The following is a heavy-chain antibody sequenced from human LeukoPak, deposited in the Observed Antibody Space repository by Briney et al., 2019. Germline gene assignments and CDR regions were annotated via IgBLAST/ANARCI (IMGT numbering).Heavy chain of an antibody. J-gene: IGHJ4*02. D-gene: IGHD3-22*01. CDR1: GGSFSGCY. V-gene: IGHV4-34*01. Sequence: PSETLSLTCAVYGGSFSGCYWSWIRQPPGNGLEWIGEINHSGSTNYNPSLKSRVTISVDTSKKQFSLKLSSVTAADTAVYYCVTYYFDSSGPKKNYWGQGTLVTVSS. CDR2: INHSGST. CDR3: VTYYFDSSGPKKNY.